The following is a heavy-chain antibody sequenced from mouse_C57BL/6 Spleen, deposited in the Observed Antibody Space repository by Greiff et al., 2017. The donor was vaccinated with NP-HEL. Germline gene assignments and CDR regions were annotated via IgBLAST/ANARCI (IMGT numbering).Heavy chain of an antibody. CDR3: AKLYYGNYYAMDY. CDR1: GFSLTSYG. D-gene: IGHD2-1*01. V-gene: IGHV2-5*01. Sequence: QVQLKESGPGLVQPSQSLSITCTVSGFSLTSYGVHWVRQSPGKGLEWLGVIWRGGSTDYNAAFMSRLSITKDNSKSQVFFKMNSLQAEDTSIYYCAKLYYGNYYAMDYWGQGTSVTVSS. J-gene: IGHJ4*01. CDR2: IWRGGST.